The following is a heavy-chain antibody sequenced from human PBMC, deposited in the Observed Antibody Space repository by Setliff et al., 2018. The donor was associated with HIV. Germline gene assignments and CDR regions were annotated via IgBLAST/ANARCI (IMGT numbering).Heavy chain of an antibody. V-gene: IGHV4-39*02. CDR2: VYYSGSA. D-gene: IGHD4-17*01. CDR3: VRDDYGYNGKGFDY. Sequence: PSETLSLTCSVSGDSFSSGTYYWGWIRQPPGKGLEWIGSVYYSGSAYYNPSLKSRVTISIDTSNNQISLRLSSVTAADTAMYHCVRDDYGYNGKGFDYWGPGTLVTV. CDR1: GDSFSSGTYY. J-gene: IGHJ4*02.